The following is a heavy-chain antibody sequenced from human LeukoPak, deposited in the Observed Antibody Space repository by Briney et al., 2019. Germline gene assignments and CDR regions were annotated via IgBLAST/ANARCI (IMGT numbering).Heavy chain of an antibody. V-gene: IGHV4-39*01. CDR1: GGSISSSSYY. CDR2: IYYSGST. Sequence: SETLSLTCTVSGGSISSSSYYWGWIRQPPGKGLEWIGSIYYSGSTYYNPSLKSRVTISVDTSKNQFSLKLSSVTAADTAVYYCARLPSRVVRGVIFPYYFDYWGQGTLVTVSS. J-gene: IGHJ4*02. CDR3: ARLPSRVVRGVIFPYYFDY. D-gene: IGHD3-10*01.